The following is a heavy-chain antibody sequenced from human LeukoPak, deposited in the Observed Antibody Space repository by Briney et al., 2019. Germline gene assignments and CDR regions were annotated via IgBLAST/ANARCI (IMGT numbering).Heavy chain of an antibody. CDR2: IYYSGST. V-gene: IGHV4-59*01. J-gene: IGHJ4*02. D-gene: IGHD1-26*01. CDR1: GDSIDNYY. Sequence: PSETLSLTCTVSGDSIDNYYWSWIRQPPGKGLEWIGYIYYSGSTNYNPSLKSRVTISVDTSKNQFSLKLSSVTAADTAVYYCARTRVGGLTDFDSWGQGALVTVSS. CDR3: ARTRVGGLTDFDS.